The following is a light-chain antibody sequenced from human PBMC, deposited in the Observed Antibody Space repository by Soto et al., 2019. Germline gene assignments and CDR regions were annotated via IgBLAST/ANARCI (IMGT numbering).Light chain of an antibody. V-gene: IGKV3-15*01. CDR3: HQYNNWPPIT. J-gene: IGKJ5*01. CDR1: QSVSSN. CDR2: GAS. Sequence: ELVMTQSPATLSVSPGERATLSCRASQSVSSNLAWYPQKPGQAPRLLIYGASTRATGIPARFSGSGSGTEFTLTISSLQSEDFSVYYCHQYNNWPPITFGQGTRLEIK.